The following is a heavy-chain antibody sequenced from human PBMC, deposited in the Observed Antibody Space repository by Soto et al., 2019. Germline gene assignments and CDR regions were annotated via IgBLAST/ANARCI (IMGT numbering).Heavy chain of an antibody. Sequence: QVQLVQSGAEVKKPGSSVKVSCKASGGTFSSYTISWVRQAPGQGLEWMGRIIPILGIANYAQKFQGRVTITADKSTSTAYMELSSLRSEDTAVYYCARGKGTVVVLWGTDGMDVWGQGTTVTVSS. CDR2: IIPILGIA. CDR3: ARGKGTVVVLWGTDGMDV. J-gene: IGHJ6*02. D-gene: IGHD2-15*01. CDR1: GGTFSSYT. V-gene: IGHV1-69*02.